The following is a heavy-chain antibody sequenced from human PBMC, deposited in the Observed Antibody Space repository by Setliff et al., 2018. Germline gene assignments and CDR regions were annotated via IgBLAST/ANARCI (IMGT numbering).Heavy chain of an antibody. CDR2: INPSSGRT. V-gene: IGHV1-46*01. CDR1: GYTFTSHY. D-gene: IGHD3-22*01. J-gene: IGHJ3*02. Sequence: SVKVSCQASGYTFTSHYMHWVRQAPGLGLEWMGTINPSSGRTSYAQKFQGRVTMTRDTSTSTVYMDMSSLRSEDTAVYYCARDVFPYHYEGAFDIWGQGTMVTV. CDR3: ARDVFPYHYEGAFDI.